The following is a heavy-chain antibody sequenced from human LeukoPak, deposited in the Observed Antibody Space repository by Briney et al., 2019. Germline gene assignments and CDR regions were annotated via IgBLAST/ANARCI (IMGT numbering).Heavy chain of an antibody. J-gene: IGHJ6*04. D-gene: IGHD3-3*01. V-gene: IGHV3-33*01. Sequence: GGSLRLSCAASGFTFTSYGMHWVRPAPGKGLAGVAVIRYDGSNKYYADSVKGRFTISRDNSKTTLYLQMNSLRAEDTAVYYCARVGGAMIDPEDYYYYYGMDVWGKGTTVTVSS. CDR2: IRYDGSNK. CDR1: GFTFTSYG. CDR3: ARVGGAMIDPEDYYYYYGMDV.